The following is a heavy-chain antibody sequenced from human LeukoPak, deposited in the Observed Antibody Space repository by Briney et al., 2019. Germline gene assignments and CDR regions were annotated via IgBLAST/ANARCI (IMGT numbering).Heavy chain of an antibody. D-gene: IGHD5-18*01. CDR2: ISAYNRKT. V-gene: IGHV1-18*01. Sequence: ASVKVSCKASGYTFTIYGMTWVRQAPGHGLEWMGWISAYNRKTNYAQKLQGRVTMTTDTSTSTAYMELRSLRSDDTAVYYCARQVDIGMALPDYWGQGTLVTVSS. J-gene: IGHJ4*02. CDR3: ARQVDIGMALPDY. CDR1: GYTFTIYG.